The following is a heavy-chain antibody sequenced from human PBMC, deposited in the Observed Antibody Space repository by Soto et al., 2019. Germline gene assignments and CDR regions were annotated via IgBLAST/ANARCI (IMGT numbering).Heavy chain of an antibody. V-gene: IGHV3-23*01. J-gene: IGHJ3*02. CDR3: AKHLEVVVAHDDAFDI. D-gene: IGHD2-15*01. CDR2: IGGTGTST. CDR1: GFSFSNYA. Sequence: GGSLRLSCAASGFSFSNYAMTWVRQAPGKGLEWVSGIGGTGTSTYYADSVEGRFTISRDNSKNTLYLQMNSLRAEDAAVYYCAKHLEVVVAHDDAFDIWGQGTMVTVSS.